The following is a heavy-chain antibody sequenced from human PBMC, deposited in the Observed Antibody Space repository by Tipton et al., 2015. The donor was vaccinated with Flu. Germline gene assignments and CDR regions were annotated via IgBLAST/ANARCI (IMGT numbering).Heavy chain of an antibody. D-gene: IGHD1-26*01. CDR2: IYYSGST. J-gene: IGHJ4*02. V-gene: IGHV4-39*07. Sequence: TLSLTCTVSGGSISSGSYYWSWIRQPAGKGLEWIGTIYYSGSTYYNPSLKSRVTMSVDTSKNQFSLKLSSVTAADTAVYYCACRGSCYHWGQGTLVTVSS. CDR3: ACRGSCYH. CDR1: GGSISSGSYY.